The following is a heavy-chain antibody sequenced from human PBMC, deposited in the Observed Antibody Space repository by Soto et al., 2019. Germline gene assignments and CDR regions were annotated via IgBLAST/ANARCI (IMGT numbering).Heavy chain of an antibody. CDR1: GGSISSYY. Sequence: SETLSLTCTVSGGSISSYYWRWIRHPPGKGLEWIGYIYYSGSTNYNPSLKSRVTISVDTSKNQFSLKLSSVTAADTAVYYCARVPDSRDYYDSSGFWFDPWGQGTLVTVS. J-gene: IGHJ5*02. CDR3: ARVPDSRDYYDSSGFWFDP. D-gene: IGHD3-22*01. CDR2: IYYSGST. V-gene: IGHV4-59*01.